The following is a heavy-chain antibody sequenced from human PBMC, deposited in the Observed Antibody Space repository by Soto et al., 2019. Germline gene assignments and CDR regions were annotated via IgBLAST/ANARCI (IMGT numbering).Heavy chain of an antibody. CDR1: GGSFSGYY. V-gene: IGHV4-34*01. CDR2: INHSGST. J-gene: IGHJ6*03. Sequence: SETLSLTCAVYGGSFSGYYWSWIRQPPGKGLEWIGEINHSGSTNYNPSLKSRVTISVDTSKNQFSLKLSSVTAADTAVYYCARGIVLMVYAMHPEAKGYYYMDVWGKGTTVTVSS. D-gene: IGHD2-8*01. CDR3: ARGIVLMVYAMHPEAKGYYYMDV.